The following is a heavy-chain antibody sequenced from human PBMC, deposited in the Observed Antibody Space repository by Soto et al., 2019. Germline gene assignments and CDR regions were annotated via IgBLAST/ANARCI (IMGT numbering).Heavy chain of an antibody. CDR1: GGSISSGGYY. V-gene: IGHV4-31*03. CDR2: IYYSGST. D-gene: IGHD3-16*01. CDR3: ARDPALGGNYYYGMDV. J-gene: IGHJ6*02. Sequence: QVQLQESGPGLVKPSQTLSLTCTVSGGSISSGGYYWSWIRQHPGKGLEWIGYIYYSGSTYYNPSLNSRVTISVDTSKNRFSLKLSSVTAADTAVYYCARDPALGGNYYYGMDVWGQGTTVTVSS.